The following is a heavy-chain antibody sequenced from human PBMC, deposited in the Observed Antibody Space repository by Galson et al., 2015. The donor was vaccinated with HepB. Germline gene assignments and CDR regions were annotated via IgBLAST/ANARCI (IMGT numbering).Heavy chain of an antibody. CDR1: GFSLNSRGVG. CDR3: AHMDLGLTSFAY. J-gene: IGHJ4*02. V-gene: IGHV2-5*02. D-gene: IGHD3/OR15-3a*01. Sequence: PALVKPTQTLTLTCTFSGFSLNSRGVGVGWIRQPPGKALEWLAPIFWGDGQRYNPLLKSRLSGTKDTSKNQVVLKLTSVDPVDTATYYCAHMDLGLTSFAYWGQGTLVTVSS. CDR2: IFWGDGQ.